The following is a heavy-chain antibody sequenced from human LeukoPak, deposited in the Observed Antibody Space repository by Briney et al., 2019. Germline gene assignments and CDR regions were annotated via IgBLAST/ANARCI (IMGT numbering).Heavy chain of an antibody. J-gene: IGHJ4*02. CDR2: ISGSGGST. Sequence: GGSLRLSCAASGFTFSSYAMSWVRQAPGKGLEWVSGISGSGGSTYYADSEKDRFTISRDNSKNTLFLQMNSLRAEDTAVYYCAKDFEYSGYSSSNFDYWGQGTLVTVSS. D-gene: IGHD6-13*01. CDR3: AKDFEYSGYSSSNFDY. CDR1: GFTFSSYA. V-gene: IGHV3-23*01.